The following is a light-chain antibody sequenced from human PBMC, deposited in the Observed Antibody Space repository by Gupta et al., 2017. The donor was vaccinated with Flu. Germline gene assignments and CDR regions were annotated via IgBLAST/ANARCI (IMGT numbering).Light chain of an antibody. CDR1: QSISSN. CDR3: QQYNNWAPPS. CDR2: DTS. Sequence: ETVMTQSPATLSVSPGERASLSCRASQSISSNLAWYQQKPGQAPRRLIYDTSTRATAITARFSGSGSATEVTLTISSRQSEDFAVYYCQQYNNWAPPSFGQGTKMEIK. V-gene: IGKV3-15*01. J-gene: IGKJ2*03.